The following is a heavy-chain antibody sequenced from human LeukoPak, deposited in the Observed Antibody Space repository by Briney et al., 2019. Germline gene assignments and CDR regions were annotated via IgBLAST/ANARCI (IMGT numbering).Heavy chain of an antibody. J-gene: IGHJ5*02. CDR1: GYSISSGYY. CDR2: IYHSGST. Sequence: SETLSLTCTVSGYSISSGYYWGWIRQPPGKGLEWIGSIYHSGSTYYNPSLKSRVTISVDTSKNQFSLKLSSVTAADTAVYYCARSVPKIVVVPAAMGGNWFDPWGQGTLVTVSS. CDR3: ARSVPKIVVVPAAMGGNWFDP. D-gene: IGHD2-2*01. V-gene: IGHV4-38-2*02.